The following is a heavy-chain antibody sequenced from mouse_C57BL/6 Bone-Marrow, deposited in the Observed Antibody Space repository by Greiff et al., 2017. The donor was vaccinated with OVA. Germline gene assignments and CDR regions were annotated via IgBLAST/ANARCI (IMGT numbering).Heavy chain of an antibody. CDR2: IYPGSGST. V-gene: IGHV1-55*01. D-gene: IGHD1-1*02. CDR3: ARQSPYYDYIDY. CDR1: GYTFTSYW. Sequence: QVQLQQPGAELVKPGASVKMSCKASGYTFTSYWITWVKQRPGQGLEWIGDIYPGSGSTNYNEKFKSKATLTIDTSSSTAYMQRISLTSEDSAVYACARQSPYYDYIDYWGQGTTLTVSS. J-gene: IGHJ2*01.